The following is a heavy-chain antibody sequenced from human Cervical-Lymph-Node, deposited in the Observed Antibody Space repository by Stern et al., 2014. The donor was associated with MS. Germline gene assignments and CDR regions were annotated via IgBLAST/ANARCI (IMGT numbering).Heavy chain of an antibody. CDR2: IFPRDSNT. Sequence: EVQLVESGAEVKKPGESLKISCEASGYLFDDYWIGWVRQMSGRGLELVAIIFPRDSNTRYSPSVQGQVPISADKSISPASLQWRSLKPSDTAMYYCARSPATPSGYDRFDYWGQGALVTVSS. D-gene: IGHD5-12*01. CDR1: GYLFDDYW. J-gene: IGHJ4*02. CDR3: ARSPATPSGYDRFDY. V-gene: IGHV5-51*03.